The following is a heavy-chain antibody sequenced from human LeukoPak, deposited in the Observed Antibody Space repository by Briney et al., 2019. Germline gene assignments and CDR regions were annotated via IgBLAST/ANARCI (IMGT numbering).Heavy chain of an antibody. V-gene: IGHV3-33*01. Sequence: PGGSLRLSCAASGFTFSSNGMHWVRQAPGKGLEWVGIIWYDGSNKYYADSVKGRFTISRDTSKNTLYLQMNSLRAEDTAVYYCARPYYGNYCYYGMDVWGQGTTVTVSS. CDR2: IWYDGSNK. CDR1: GFTFSSNG. CDR3: ARPYYGNYCYYGMDV. D-gene: IGHD4-11*01. J-gene: IGHJ6*02.